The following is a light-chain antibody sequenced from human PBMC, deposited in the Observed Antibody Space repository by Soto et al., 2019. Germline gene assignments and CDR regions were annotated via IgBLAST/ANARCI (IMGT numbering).Light chain of an antibody. V-gene: IGKV1-39*01. Sequence: DIQFTQSPSFLSESVGDRVTITCRASQSISSYLNWYQQKPGKAPKLLIHAASSLESGVPARFSGSGSGTDFTLTISSLQPEDSATYYCQQSYSIPVTFGQGTKVDIK. CDR2: AAS. J-gene: IGKJ2*01. CDR1: QSISSY. CDR3: QQSYSIPVT.